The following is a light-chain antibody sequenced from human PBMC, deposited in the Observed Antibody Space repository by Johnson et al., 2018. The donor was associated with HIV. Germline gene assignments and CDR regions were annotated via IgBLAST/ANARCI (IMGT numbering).Light chain of an antibody. Sequence: QSVLSQPPSVSAAPGQKVTISCSGSSANIGDNSVSWYQQLPGTAPKVLIYDNNKRPSGIPDRFSGSKSGTSATLGITGLQTGDEADYYCGTWDSSLSAYAFGTGTKVTVL. J-gene: IGLJ1*01. CDR3: GTWDSSLSAYA. CDR2: DNN. CDR1: SANIGDNS. V-gene: IGLV1-51*01.